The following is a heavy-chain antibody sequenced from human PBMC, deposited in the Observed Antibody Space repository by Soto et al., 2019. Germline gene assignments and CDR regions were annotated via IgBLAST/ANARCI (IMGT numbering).Heavy chain of an antibody. Sequence: QVQLVESGGGVVQPGRSLRLSCAASGFTFSSYGMHWVRQAPGKGLEWVAVIWYDGSNKYYADSVKGRFTIYRDNSKNTLYLQMNSLRAEDTAVYYCARESVGAVALIDYWGQGTLVTVSS. D-gene: IGHD6-19*01. CDR2: IWYDGSNK. CDR1: GFTFSSYG. CDR3: ARESVGAVALIDY. V-gene: IGHV3-33*01. J-gene: IGHJ4*02.